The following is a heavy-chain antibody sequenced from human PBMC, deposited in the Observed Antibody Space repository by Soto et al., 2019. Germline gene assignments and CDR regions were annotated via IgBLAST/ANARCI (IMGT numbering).Heavy chain of an antibody. V-gene: IGHV4-39*01. CDR1: GGSTSRGYYY. CDR3: ARYSAASGTYYFDY. J-gene: IGHJ4*02. CDR2: LDYSGTT. D-gene: IGHD6-13*01. Sequence: SETLSLTCTVSGGSTSRGYYYWGWIRQPPGKGLEWIGGLDYSGTTSYDPSLSSRVTMSLDTSRNQFSLKLSSVTAADTAVYFCARYSAASGTYYFDYWGQGALVTVSS.